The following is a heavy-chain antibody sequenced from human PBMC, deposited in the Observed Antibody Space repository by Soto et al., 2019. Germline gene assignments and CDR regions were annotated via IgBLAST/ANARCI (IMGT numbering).Heavy chain of an antibody. CDR1: GGSISSGDYY. V-gene: IGHV4-30-4*01. D-gene: IGHD2-2*01. J-gene: IGHJ1*01. CDR3: ATDADIVVVPAAMPNKYFQH. CDR2: IYHSGST. Sequence: SETLSLTCTVSGGSISSGDYYWSWIRQPPGKGLEWIGYIYHSGSTYYNPSLKSRVTISVDTSKNQFSLKLSSVTAADTAVYYCATDADIVVVPAAMPNKYFQHWGQGTLVTVSS.